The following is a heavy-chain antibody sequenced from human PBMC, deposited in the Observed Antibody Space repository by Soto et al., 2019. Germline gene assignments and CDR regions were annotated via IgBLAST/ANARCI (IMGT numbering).Heavy chain of an antibody. CDR3: ARLRGPYSSSSHVYYYYGMDV. J-gene: IGHJ6*02. D-gene: IGHD6-6*01. Sequence: GESLKISGKGSGYSFTIYWIGWVLQMPWKGLEWMGIIYPGDSDTRYSPSFQGQVTISADKSISTAYLQWSSLKASDTAMYYCARLRGPYSSSSHVYYYYGMDVWGQGTTVTVSS. CDR1: GYSFTIYW. CDR2: IYPGDSDT. V-gene: IGHV5-51*01.